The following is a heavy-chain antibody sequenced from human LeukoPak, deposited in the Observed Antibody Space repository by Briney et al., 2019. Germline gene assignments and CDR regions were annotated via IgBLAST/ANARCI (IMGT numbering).Heavy chain of an antibody. V-gene: IGHV3-30*03. CDR2: ISFDGSNE. CDR3: ARRHDSGSPYFDY. J-gene: IGHJ4*02. CDR1: GFAFSTYG. D-gene: IGHD3-10*01. Sequence: GGSVRLSCAASGFAFSTYGIHWVRQAPGKGLEWVAVISFDGSNEIYADSVKGRFTISRDNSNNTLYLQMSSLRAEDTAVYYCARRHDSGSPYFDYWGQGTLVTVSS.